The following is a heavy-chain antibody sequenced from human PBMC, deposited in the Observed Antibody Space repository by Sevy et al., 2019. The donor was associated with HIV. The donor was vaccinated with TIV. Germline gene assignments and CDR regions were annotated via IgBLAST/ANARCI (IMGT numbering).Heavy chain of an antibody. CDR3: AAHSVGATTSDY. CDR1: GFTFSSYA. J-gene: IGHJ4*02. CDR2: ISGSGGST. V-gene: IGHV3-23*01. D-gene: IGHD1-26*01. Sequence: GGSLRLSCAASGFTFSSYAMSWVRQAPGKGLEWVSAISGSGGSTYYADSVKGRFTISRDNSKNTLYLQMNSLRAEDTAVYYCAAHSVGATTSDYWGQRTLVTVSS.